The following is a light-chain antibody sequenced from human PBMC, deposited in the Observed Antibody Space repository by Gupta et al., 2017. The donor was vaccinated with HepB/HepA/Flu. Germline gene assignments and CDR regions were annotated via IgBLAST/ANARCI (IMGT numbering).Light chain of an antibody. CDR3: TSYARSRVV. CDR1: NSDVGGNIY. Sequence: QSALTQPASVSGSPGQSITISCTGANSDVGGNIYVSWYQQHPGKAPKLMNYDVSNLPSGVSDRFSGSKSGNTASLTISGHQAEDEAYYYSTSYARSRVVFGGGTKLTVL. J-gene: IGLJ2*01. CDR2: DVS. V-gene: IGLV2-14*03.